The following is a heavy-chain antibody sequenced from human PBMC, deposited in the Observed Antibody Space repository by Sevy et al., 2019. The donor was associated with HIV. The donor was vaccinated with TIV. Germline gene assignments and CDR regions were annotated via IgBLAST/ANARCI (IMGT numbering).Heavy chain of an antibody. J-gene: IGHJ6*02. Sequence: GGSLRLSCVASGFTFSSYNFNWVRQAPGKGLELISFINSGSTIISHADSVKGRFTISRDSVKKSVYLQMNSLRVEDTAVYYCARDGGYSDYGMDLWGQGTTVTVSS. CDR1: GFTFSSYN. CDR2: INSGSTII. V-gene: IGHV3-48*01. D-gene: IGHD2-15*01. CDR3: ARDGGYSDYGMDL.